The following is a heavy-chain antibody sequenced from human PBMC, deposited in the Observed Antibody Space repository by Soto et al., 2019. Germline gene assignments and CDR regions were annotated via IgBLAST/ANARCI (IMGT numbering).Heavy chain of an antibody. D-gene: IGHD4-17*01. CDR1: GGSISSYY. Sequence: SETLSLTCTVSGGSISSYYWSWIRQPPGKGLEWIGYIYYSGSTNYNPSLKSRVTISVDTSKNQFSLKLSSVTSADTAVYYCAKTVTITFDPWGQGTLVTVSS. CDR3: AKTVTITFDP. J-gene: IGHJ5*02. V-gene: IGHV4-59*01. CDR2: IYYSGST.